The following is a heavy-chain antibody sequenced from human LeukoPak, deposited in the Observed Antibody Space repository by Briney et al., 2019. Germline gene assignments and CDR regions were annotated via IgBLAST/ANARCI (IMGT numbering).Heavy chain of an antibody. Sequence: ASVKVSCKASGYTFTSYGISWVRQAPGQVLEWMGWISAYNGNTNYAQKLQGRVTMTTDTSTSTAYMELRSLRSDDTAVYYCARRAYCGGDCYSSKRIWFDPWGQGTLVTVSS. D-gene: IGHD2-21*02. V-gene: IGHV1-18*01. CDR2: ISAYNGNT. J-gene: IGHJ5*02. CDR1: GYTFTSYG. CDR3: ARRAYCGGDCYSSKRIWFDP.